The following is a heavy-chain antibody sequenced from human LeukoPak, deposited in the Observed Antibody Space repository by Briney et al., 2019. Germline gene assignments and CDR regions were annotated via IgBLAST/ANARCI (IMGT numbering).Heavy chain of an antibody. CDR2: TYYRSKWYN. CDR1: GDSVSRNSAA. Sequence: SQTLSLTCAISGDSVSRNSAAWNWIRQSPSRGLEWLGRTYYRSKWYNDYAVSVKSRITINPDTSKNQFSLQLNSVTPEDTAVYYCAGELLYYYDSSGYFPAPSYFDYWGQGTLVTVSS. CDR3: AGELLYYYDSSGYFPAPSYFDY. V-gene: IGHV6-1*01. D-gene: IGHD3-22*01. J-gene: IGHJ4*02.